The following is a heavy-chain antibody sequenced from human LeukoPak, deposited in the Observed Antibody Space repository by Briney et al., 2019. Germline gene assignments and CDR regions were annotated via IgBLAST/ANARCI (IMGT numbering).Heavy chain of an antibody. J-gene: IGHJ4*02. CDR1: GYTFTSYA. CDR3: ARDLHYDYGDPFDY. D-gene: IGHD4-17*01. V-gene: IGHV1-3*01. CDR2: INAGNGNT. Sequence: GASVKVSCKASGYTFTSYAMNWVRQAPGQRLEWMGWINAGNGNTKYSQKFQGRVTITRDTSASTAYMELSSLRSEDTAVYYCARDLHYDYGDPFDYWGQGTLVTVSS.